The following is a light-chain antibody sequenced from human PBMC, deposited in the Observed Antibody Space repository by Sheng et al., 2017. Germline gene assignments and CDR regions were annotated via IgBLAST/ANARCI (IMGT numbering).Light chain of an antibody. J-gene: IGKJ5*01. CDR2: DAS. CDR1: QDISNF. CDR3: QQYDNLPIT. V-gene: IGKV1-33*01. Sequence: DIQTTQSPSSLSASVGDRVTITCQASQDISNFLNWYQQKPGKAPKLLIFDASNLESGVPSRFSGSGSGTDFTLTISSLQPEDIATYYCQQYDNLPITFSQGTRLEI.